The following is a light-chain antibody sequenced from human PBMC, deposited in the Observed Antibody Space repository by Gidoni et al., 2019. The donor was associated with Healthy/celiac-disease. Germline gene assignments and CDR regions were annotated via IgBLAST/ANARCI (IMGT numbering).Light chain of an antibody. CDR2: GAS. J-gene: IGKJ2*01. Sequence: EIVLTQSTGTLSLSPGVRATLSCRASQSVSSSYLAWYQQKPGQAPRLLIYGASSRATGIPDRFSGSGSGTDFTLTISRLEPEDFAVYYCQRYGSSPYTFGQGTKLEIK. CDR3: QRYGSSPYT. CDR1: QSVSSSY. V-gene: IGKV3-20*01.